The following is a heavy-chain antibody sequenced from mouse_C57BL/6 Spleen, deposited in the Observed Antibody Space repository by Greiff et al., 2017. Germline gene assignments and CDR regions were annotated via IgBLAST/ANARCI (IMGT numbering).Heavy chain of an antibody. CDR1: GYTFTSYW. CDR3: AKLGPFAY. J-gene: IGHJ3*01. V-gene: IGHV1-61*01. Sequence: VQLQQPGAELVRPGSSVKLSCKASGYTFTSYWMDWVKQRPGQGLEWIGNIYPSDSETHYNQKFKDKATLTVDKSSSTAYMQLSSLTSDDSAVYYCAKLGPFAYWGQGTLVTVSA. CDR2: IYPSDSET. D-gene: IGHD4-1*01.